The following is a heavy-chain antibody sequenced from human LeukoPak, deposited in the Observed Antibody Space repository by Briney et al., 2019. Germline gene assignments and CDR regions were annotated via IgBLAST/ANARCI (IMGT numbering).Heavy chain of an antibody. CDR3: ARDMIVVYHYFDY. Sequence: GGSLRLSCAASGFTFSNYHMNWVRQAPGKGLEWVSYISRSTTTIYYADSVRGRFSISRDNAQKSLYLQMNSLRAEDTAVYYCARDMIVVYHYFDYWGQGTLVTVSS. D-gene: IGHD3-22*01. CDR2: ISRSTTTI. V-gene: IGHV3-48*01. CDR1: GFTFSNYH. J-gene: IGHJ4*02.